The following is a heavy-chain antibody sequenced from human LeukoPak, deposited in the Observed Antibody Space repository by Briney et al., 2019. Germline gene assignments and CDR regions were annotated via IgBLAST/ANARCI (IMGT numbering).Heavy chain of an antibody. CDR1: GYTFSNYA. Sequence: AAVTVSCKASGYTFSNYAIHWVGQARGQRVEWMGWINAGNGQRKYSQNFQGRVTITRESAARTDYMEQSRRTSEDTAVYYCARGIWSARTVDYYLDFWGQGTLVTVSS. D-gene: IGHD2-21*01. CDR2: INAGNGQR. CDR3: ARGIWSARTVDYYLDF. J-gene: IGHJ4*02. V-gene: IGHV1-3*01.